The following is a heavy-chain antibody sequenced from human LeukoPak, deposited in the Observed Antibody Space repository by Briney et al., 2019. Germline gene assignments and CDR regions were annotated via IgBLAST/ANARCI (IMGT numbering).Heavy chain of an antibody. CDR3: AKSVGSKIVVDYYFDY. Sequence: GGSLRLSCAASGFTVSSNYMSWVRQAPGKGLEWVSVIYSGGSTYYADSVKGRFTISRDNSKNTLYLQMNSLRAEDTAVYYCAKSVGSKIVVDYYFDYWGQGTLVTVSS. D-gene: IGHD2-15*01. CDR1: GFTVSSNY. V-gene: IGHV3-66*01. CDR2: IYSGGST. J-gene: IGHJ4*02.